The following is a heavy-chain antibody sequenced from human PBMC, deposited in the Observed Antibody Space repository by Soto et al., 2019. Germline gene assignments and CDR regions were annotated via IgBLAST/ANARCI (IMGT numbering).Heavy chain of an antibody. CDR3: ARTIAAAHDY. D-gene: IGHD6-13*01. J-gene: IGHJ4*02. CDR2: INAGNGDT. V-gene: IGHV1-3*01. Sequence: GASVKVSCKASGYTFTTYFMHSVRQAPGQRLEWMGWINAGNGDTKYSQKFQGRVTITRDTSASTAYMELSSLRSEDTAVYYCARTIAAAHDYWGQGTLVTVSS. CDR1: GYTFTTYF.